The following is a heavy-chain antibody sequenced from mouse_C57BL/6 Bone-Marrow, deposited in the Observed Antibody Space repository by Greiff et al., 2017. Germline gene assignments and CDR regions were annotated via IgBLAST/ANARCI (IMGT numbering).Heavy chain of an antibody. D-gene: IGHD2-5*01. CDR2: IRNKANNHAT. J-gene: IGHJ4*01. CDR1: GFTFSDAW. V-gene: IGHV6-6*01. Sequence: LKESGGGLVQPGGSMKLSCAASGFTFSDAWMDWVRQSPEKGLEWVAEIRNKANNHATYYAESVKGRFTISRDDSKSSVYLQMNSLRAEDTGIYYCTRVYSNYDAMDYWGQGTSVTVSS. CDR3: TRVYSNYDAMDY.